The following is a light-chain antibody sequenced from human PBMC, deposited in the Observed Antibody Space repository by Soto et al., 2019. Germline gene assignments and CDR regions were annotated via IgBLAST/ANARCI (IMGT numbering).Light chain of an antibody. CDR3: CSFSGRSTYV. V-gene: IGLV2-23*01. Sequence: QSVLTQPASVSGSPGQSITLSCTGTSSDVGSYNLVSWDQQHPGKAPKLMISEGGKRPSGVSNRFSGSKSGNTASLTISGLQAEDEADYYCCSFSGRSTYVFGTGTKVTVL. J-gene: IGLJ1*01. CDR2: EGG. CDR1: SSDVGSYNL.